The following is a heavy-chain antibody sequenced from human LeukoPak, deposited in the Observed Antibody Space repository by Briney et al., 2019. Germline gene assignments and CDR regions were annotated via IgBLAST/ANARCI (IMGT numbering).Heavy chain of an antibody. J-gene: IGHJ4*02. V-gene: IGHV3-30*03. D-gene: IGHD6-6*01. CDR3: AVYSSSSSY. CDR1: GFTFSSYG. CDR2: ISYDGSNK. Sequence: GGSLRLSCAASGFTFSSYGMHWVRQAPGKGLEWVAVISYDGSNKYYADSVKGRFTISRDNSKNTLYLQMNSLRAEDTAVNYCAVYSSSSSYWGQGTLVTVSS.